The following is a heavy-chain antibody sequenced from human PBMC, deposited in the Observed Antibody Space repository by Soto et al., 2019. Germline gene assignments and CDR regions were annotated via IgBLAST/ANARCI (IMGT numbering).Heavy chain of an antibody. V-gene: IGHV5-51*01. Sequence: KVSRKASGPTFTSYAMNWVRPLTEKGLEWLGIIYPGDSDTRSSPSFQGHVTISADKSISTAYLQWSSLKSSDTAMYYCARRNGDYYYYYGMDVWGQGTTGTVSS. CDR1: GPTFTSYA. J-gene: IGHJ6*02. CDR2: IYPGDSDT. CDR3: ARRNGDYYYYYGMDV. D-gene: IGHD4-17*01.